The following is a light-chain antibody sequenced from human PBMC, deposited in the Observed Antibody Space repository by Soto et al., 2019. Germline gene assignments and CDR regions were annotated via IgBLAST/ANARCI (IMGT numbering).Light chain of an antibody. CDR3: QQYGSSPRT. CDR1: QSVSSRN. Sequence: DIVLTQSPGTLSLSPGERATLSCMASQSVSSRNLAWYQQKPGQAPRLLIYGASSRATGIPDKFSGSGSGTDFTLTISRLEPEDFAVYYCQQYGSSPRTFGQGTKVDI. J-gene: IGKJ1*01. V-gene: IGKV3-20*01. CDR2: GAS.